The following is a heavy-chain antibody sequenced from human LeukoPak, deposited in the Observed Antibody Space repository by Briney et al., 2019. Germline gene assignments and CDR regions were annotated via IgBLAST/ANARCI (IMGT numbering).Heavy chain of an antibody. V-gene: IGHV4-59*08. Sequence: SETLSLTCTVSGGSISSYYWSWIRQPPGKGLEWIGYIYYSGSTNYNPSLKSRVTISVDTSKNQFSLKLSSVTAADTAVYYCAAITTMIVLNGAFDIWGQGTMVTVSS. D-gene: IGHD3-22*01. J-gene: IGHJ3*02. CDR2: IYYSGST. CDR3: AAITTMIVLNGAFDI. CDR1: GGSISSYY.